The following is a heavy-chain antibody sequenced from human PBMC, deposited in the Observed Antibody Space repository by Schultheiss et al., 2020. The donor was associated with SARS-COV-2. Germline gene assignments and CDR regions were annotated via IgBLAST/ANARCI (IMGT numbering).Heavy chain of an antibody. CDR2: IYYSGST. D-gene: IGHD3-3*01. CDR3: ARQERFLEWHHTY. J-gene: IGHJ4*02. V-gene: IGHV4-39*01. CDR1: GGSISSGGYY. Sequence: SETLSLTCTVSGGSISSGGYYWSWIRQHPGKGLEWIGYIYYSGSTYYNPSLKSRVTISVDTSKNQFSLKLSSVTAADTAVYYCARQERFLEWHHTYWGQGTLVTVSS.